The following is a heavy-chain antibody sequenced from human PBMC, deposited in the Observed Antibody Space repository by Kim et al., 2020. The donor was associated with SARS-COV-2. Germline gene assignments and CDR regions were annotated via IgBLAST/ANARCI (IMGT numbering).Heavy chain of an antibody. CDR2: ISYRGTT. J-gene: IGHJ3*01. Sequence: SETLSLTCAVSGGSISSNNYYWGRIRQPPGRGRGWYVSISYRGTTYSNAYRQSRITSSAFKYQNQFSLKETSVTAPGTAFYYCARFNIAVVAATQFDD. D-gene: IGHD6-25*01. V-gene: IGHV4-39*01. CDR1: GGSISSNNYY. CDR3: ARFNIAVVAATQFDD.